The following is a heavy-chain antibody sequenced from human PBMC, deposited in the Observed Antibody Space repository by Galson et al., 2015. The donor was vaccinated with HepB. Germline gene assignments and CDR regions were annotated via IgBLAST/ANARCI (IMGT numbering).Heavy chain of an antibody. CDR1: GFTVSSNY. CDR3: ARGEVVPLVLGY. CDR2: IYSGGYT. J-gene: IGHJ4*02. D-gene: IGHD2-2*01. Sequence: SLRLSCAASGFTVSSNYMSWVRQAPGKGLEWVSIIYSGGYTYYADSVKGRFTISRDNSKNTLYLQMNSLRAEDTAVYYCARGEVVPLVLGYWGQGTLVTVSS. V-gene: IGHV3-66*01.